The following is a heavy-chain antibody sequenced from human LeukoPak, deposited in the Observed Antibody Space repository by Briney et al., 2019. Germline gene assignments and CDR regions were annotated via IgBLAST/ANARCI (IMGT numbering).Heavy chain of an antibody. CDR1: GYTFTSYG. D-gene: IGHD3-22*01. J-gene: IGHJ4*02. Sequence: ASVKVSCKASGYTFTSYGISWVRQAPGQGLEWMGWISAYNGNTNYAQKLQGRVTMTTDTSTSTAYMELRSLRSDDTAVYYCAREYYYDSSGYYDYTNLDYWGQGTLVTVSS. V-gene: IGHV1-18*01. CDR3: AREYYYDSSGYYDYTNLDY. CDR2: ISAYNGNT.